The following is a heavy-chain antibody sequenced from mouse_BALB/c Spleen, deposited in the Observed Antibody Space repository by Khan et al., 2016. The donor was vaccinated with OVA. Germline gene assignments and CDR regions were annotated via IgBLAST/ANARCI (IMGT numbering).Heavy chain of an antibody. CDR1: GYTFTDYA. V-gene: IGHV1S137*01. Sequence: QVQLQQSGPELVRPGVSVKISCKGSGYTFTDYAMYWVKQSHAKSLEWIGLISTYSGNTNYNQKFKGKATMTVDKSSSTAYMELARLTSEDSAIXSCARPGSDGYYDYWGQGTTLTVSS. CDR2: ISTYSGNT. J-gene: IGHJ2*01. CDR3: ARPGSDGYYDY. D-gene: IGHD2-3*01.